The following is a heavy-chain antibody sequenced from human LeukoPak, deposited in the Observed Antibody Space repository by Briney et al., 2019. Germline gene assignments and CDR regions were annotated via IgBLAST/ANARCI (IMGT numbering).Heavy chain of an antibody. CDR1: GFTFGDYA. CDR3: AELGITMIGGV. V-gene: IGHV3-48*03. Sequence: GGSLRLSCTASGFTFGDYAMSWFRQAPGKGLEWVSYISSSGSTIYYADSVKGRFTISRDNAKNSLYLQMNSLRAEDTAVYYCAELGITMIGGVWGKGTTVTISS. J-gene: IGHJ6*04. D-gene: IGHD3-10*02. CDR2: ISSSGSTI.